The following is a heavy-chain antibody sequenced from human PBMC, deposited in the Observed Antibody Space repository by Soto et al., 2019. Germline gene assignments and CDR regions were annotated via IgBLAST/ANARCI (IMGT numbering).Heavy chain of an antibody. Sequence: QVQLVQSGAEVKKPGASVKVSCKASGYTFTSYGISWVRQAPGQGLEWMGWISAYNGNTNYAQKPQGKSTMTHGTTHDQAYKGLKRLRIDGPARYLLAGDGWDNGVVPAATDLYGMDVWGQGTTVTVSS. CDR2: ISAYNGNT. V-gene: IGHV1-18*04. CDR3: AGDGWDNGVVPAATDLYGMDV. D-gene: IGHD2-2*01. J-gene: IGHJ6*02. CDR1: GYTFTSYG.